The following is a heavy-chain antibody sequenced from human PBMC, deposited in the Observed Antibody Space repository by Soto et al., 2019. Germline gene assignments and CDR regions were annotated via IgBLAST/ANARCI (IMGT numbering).Heavy chain of an antibody. J-gene: IGHJ6*03. D-gene: IGHD5-12*01. CDR2: MNPNSGNT. V-gene: IGHV1-8*01. Sequence: ASVKVSCKASGYTFTSYDINWVRQATGQGLEWMGWMNPNSGNTGYAQKFQGRVTMTRNTSISTVYMELSSLRSEDTAVYYCARRGGYDRNYYYYYYMDVWGKGTTVTVSS. CDR1: GYTFTSYD. CDR3: ARRGGYDRNYYYYYYMDV.